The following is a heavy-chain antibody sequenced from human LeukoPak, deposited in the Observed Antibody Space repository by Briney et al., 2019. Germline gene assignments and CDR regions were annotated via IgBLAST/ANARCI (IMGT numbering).Heavy chain of an antibody. CDR3: ARGVNYDSSGYYFYFDY. D-gene: IGHD3-22*01. CDR1: GGSFSGYY. Sequence: SETLPLTCAVYGGSFSGYYWSWIRQPPGKGLEWIGEINHSGSTNYNPSLKSRVTISVDTSKNQFSLKLSSVTAADTAVYYCARGVNYDSSGYYFYFDYWGQGTLVTVSS. J-gene: IGHJ4*02. CDR2: INHSGST. V-gene: IGHV4-34*01.